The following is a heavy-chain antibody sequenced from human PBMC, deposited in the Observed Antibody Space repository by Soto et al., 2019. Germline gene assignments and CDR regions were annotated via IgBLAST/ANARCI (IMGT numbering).Heavy chain of an antibody. CDR1: GYIFTSYY. CDR2: INPFDGSR. D-gene: IGHD3-10*01. V-gene: IGHV1-46*03. J-gene: IGHJ4*02. CDR3: SRVDPGETSPFDH. Sequence: ASVTVSWKASGYIFTSYYIHWVRQAPGQGLEWMGWINPFDGSRMFAQSFQGRVTMTRDTSTSTVYMEVSSLRSEDTAVYYCSRVDPGETSPFDHWGQGTLVTVSS.